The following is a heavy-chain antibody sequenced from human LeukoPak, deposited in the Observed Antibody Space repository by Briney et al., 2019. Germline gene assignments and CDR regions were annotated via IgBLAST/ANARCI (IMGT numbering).Heavy chain of an antibody. D-gene: IGHD2-2*01. CDR3: ATYSSSNGREFQY. CDR1: GFTFSSYW. CDR2: IQQHGSET. Sequence: PGGSLRLSCEASGFTFSSYWMSWVRQAPGKGLEWVANIQQHGSETYYVDSVKGRFTISRDNAKNSLYLQMNSLRAEDTAVYYCATYSSSNGREFQYWGQGTLVTVSS. J-gene: IGHJ1*01. V-gene: IGHV3-7*01.